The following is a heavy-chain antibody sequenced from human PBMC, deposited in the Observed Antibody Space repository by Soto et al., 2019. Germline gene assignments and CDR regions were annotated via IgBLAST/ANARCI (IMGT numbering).Heavy chain of an antibody. D-gene: IGHD2-2*01. V-gene: IGHV4-59*01. J-gene: IGHJ6*02. CDR3: ARDSTTWFPYYGIDV. CDR1: GASIDYYY. CDR2: ISDRGRT. Sequence: QVQLPEAGPGLVKPSETLSLTCTVSGASIDYYYWSWIQQPPGQGLAWIGDISDRGRTNYHPSLPSRVTMSVDTSKNQFSLKLNSVTAADTAVYYCARDSTTWFPYYGIDVWGQGTTVTFSS.